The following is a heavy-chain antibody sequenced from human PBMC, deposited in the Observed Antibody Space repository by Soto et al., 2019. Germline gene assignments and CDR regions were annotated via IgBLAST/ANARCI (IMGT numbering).Heavy chain of an antibody. CDR2: MHDSGST. Sequence: QVQLQESGPGLVKPSETLSLTCTVSGASISSYYWNWIRQPPGKGLEWIGYMHDSGSTSYNPSYQSPVTTSVDTSRNQLSLKLTSVTAADTAVYYCAAPPRYWGQGILVTVSS. CDR3: AAPPRY. CDR1: GASISSYY. V-gene: IGHV4-59*01. J-gene: IGHJ1*01. D-gene: IGHD6-6*01.